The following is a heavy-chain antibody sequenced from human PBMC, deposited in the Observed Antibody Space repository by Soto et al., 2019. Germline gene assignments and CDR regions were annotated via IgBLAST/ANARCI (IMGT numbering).Heavy chain of an antibody. D-gene: IGHD4-17*01. CDR2: IYHTGST. V-gene: IGHV4-30-4*01. CDR3: ARGGKTVTTFDY. CDR1: GGSMSRGDYY. J-gene: IGHJ4*02. Sequence: PSETLSLTCTVSGGSMSRGDYYWSWIRQPPGKGLEWIGYIYHTGSTYYSPSLKNRVTISVDRSKNQFSLKLSSVTAADTAVYYCARGGKTVTTFDYWGQGTLVTVPS.